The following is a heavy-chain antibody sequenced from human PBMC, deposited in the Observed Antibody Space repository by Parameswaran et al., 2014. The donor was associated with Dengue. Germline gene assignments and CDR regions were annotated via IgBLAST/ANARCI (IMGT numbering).Heavy chain of an antibody. Sequence: RWIRQPHGKGLEWVANIKQDGSEKYYVDSVKGRFTISRDNAKNSLYLQMNSLRAEDTAVYYCARDEQYCSGGSCYSAGSDYWGQGTLVTVSS. D-gene: IGHD2-15*01. J-gene: IGHJ4*02. CDR3: ARDEQYCSGGSCYSAGSDY. V-gene: IGHV3-7*01. CDR2: IKQDGSEK.